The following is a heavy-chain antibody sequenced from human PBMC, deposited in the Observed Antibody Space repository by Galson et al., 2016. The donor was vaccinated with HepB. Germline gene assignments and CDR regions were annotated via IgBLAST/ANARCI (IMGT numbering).Heavy chain of an antibody. CDR2: ISAYSAYNGYT. CDR1: GYTFSNYG. CDR3: ARGYCSSTSCRRGYYMDV. J-gene: IGHJ6*03. D-gene: IGHD2-2*01. V-gene: IGHV1-18*04. Sequence: SVKVSCKASGYTFSNYGFSWVRQAPGQGLEWMGWISAYSAYNGYTKYAQKFQGRVTMTTETSTSTAYMELRSLRSDDTAVYYCARGYCSSTSCRRGYYMDVWGKGTTVTVSS.